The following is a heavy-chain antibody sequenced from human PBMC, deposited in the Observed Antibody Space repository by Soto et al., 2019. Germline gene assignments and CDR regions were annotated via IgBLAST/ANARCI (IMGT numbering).Heavy chain of an antibody. CDR3: VQSRCGGDCLQSYSSHSYYGLDV. CDR2: IYWDDDK. V-gene: IGHV2-5*02. J-gene: IGHJ6*02. CDR1: GFSFSSIGEG. Sequence: QITLKESGPTLVKPTQTLTLTCTFPGFSFSSIGEGVGWIRQPPGKALEWLALIYWDDDKRYSPSLKRRLTISKDTSKNHVVLTITNMDPVDTATYYCVQSRCGGDCLQSYSSHSYYGLDVWGQGTTVTVSS. D-gene: IGHD2-21*02.